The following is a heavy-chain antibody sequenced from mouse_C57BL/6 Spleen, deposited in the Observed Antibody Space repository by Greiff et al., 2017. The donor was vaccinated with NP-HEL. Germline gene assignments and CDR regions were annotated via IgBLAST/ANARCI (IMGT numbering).Heavy chain of an antibody. J-gene: IGHJ3*01. CDR1: GYTFTSYT. CDR2: INPSSGYT. Sequence: VKLVESGAELARPGASVKMSCKASGYTFTSYTMHWVKQRPGQGLEWIGYINPSSGYTKYNQKFKDKATLTADKSSSTAYMQLSSLTSEDSAVYYCARRLYYDYDGGFAYWGQGTLVTVSA. CDR3: ARRLYYDYDGGFAY. V-gene: IGHV1-4*01. D-gene: IGHD2-4*01.